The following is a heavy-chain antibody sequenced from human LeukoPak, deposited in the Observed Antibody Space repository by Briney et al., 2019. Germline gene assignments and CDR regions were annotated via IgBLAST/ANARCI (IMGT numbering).Heavy chain of an antibody. J-gene: IGHJ3*02. Sequence: GGSPRLSCAASGFTFSDYYMSWIRQAPGKGLEWVSYISSSGSTIYYADSVKGRFTISRDNAKNSLYLQMNSLRAEDTAVYYCARRKSLCAFDIWGQGTMVTVSS. CDR3: ARRKSLCAFDI. CDR1: GFTFSDYY. CDR2: ISSSGSTI. D-gene: IGHD1-14*01. V-gene: IGHV3-11*01.